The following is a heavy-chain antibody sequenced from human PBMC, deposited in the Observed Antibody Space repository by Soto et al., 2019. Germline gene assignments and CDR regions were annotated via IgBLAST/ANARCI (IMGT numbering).Heavy chain of an antibody. CDR1: GFTFSDFW. V-gene: IGHV3-7*05. CDR2: INFDGSAK. J-gene: IGHJ5*01. D-gene: IGHD1-26*01. CDR3: ARGGNYYLS. Sequence: DVQLVASGGGLVQRGGSLRLSCAASGFTFSDFWMTWVRQTPGKGLEWVANINFDGSAKDYVSSVKGRFTISRDNVRNSLHLQMDSLRAEDAAVYYCARGGNYYLSWRQGTLVTVSS.